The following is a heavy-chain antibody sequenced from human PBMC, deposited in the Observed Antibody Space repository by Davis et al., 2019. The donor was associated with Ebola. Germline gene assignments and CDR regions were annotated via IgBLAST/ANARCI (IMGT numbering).Heavy chain of an antibody. J-gene: IGHJ2*01. CDR1: GGSLSGYC. V-gene: IGHV4-34*01. CDR3: ARDGGGDYDGYWYFDL. CDR2: IKQSRST. Sequence: SETLSLTCGVSGGSLSGYCWTWIRQTPGRGPEWIGEIKQSRSTNYNPSLKSRVTISVDTSKNQFSLKLSSVTAADTAVYYCARDGGGDYDGYWYFDLWGRGTLVTVSS. D-gene: IGHD4-17*01.